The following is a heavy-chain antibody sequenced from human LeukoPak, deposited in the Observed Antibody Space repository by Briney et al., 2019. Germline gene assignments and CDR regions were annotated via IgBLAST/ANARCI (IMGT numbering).Heavy chain of an antibody. CDR3: ARGEGYFNYYMDV. V-gene: IGHV4-38-2*02. Sequence: SETLSLTCTVSGYSITSGYYCGWIRQAPGKGLEWIGNFYHSGSTYYNPPLKSRVTISIDTSKNQCSLKLSSMTAADTAMYYCARGEGYFNYYMDVWGKGTTVTVSS. CDR1: GYSITSGYY. J-gene: IGHJ6*03. CDR2: FYHSGST. D-gene: IGHD1-26*01.